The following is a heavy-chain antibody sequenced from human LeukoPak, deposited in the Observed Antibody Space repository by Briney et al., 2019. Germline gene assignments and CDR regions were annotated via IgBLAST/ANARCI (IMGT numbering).Heavy chain of an antibody. J-gene: IGHJ4*02. CDR1: GFTFSTYE. V-gene: IGHV3-48*03. CDR2: ISSSGSTI. D-gene: IGHD3-22*01. CDR3: FTYYYDSSGYYYDY. Sequence: PGGSLRLSCAASGFTFSTYEMNWVRQAPGKGLEWVSYISSSGSTIYYADSVKGRSSISRDNAKNSLYLQMNSLRAEDTAVYYSFTYYYDSSGYYYDYWGQGTLVTVSS.